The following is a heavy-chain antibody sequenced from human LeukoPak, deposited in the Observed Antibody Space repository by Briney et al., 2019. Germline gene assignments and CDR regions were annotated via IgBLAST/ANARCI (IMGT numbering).Heavy chain of an antibody. D-gene: IGHD4-17*01. CDR2: LSASGGLT. Sequence: GSLRLSCTASGFTFSSYAMSWVRQAPGKGLEWVSGLSASGGLTYYADSVKGRFTISRDNSKNTLYLQMNSLRAEDTAVYYCAKDWRLRSYYFDYWGQGTLVTVSS. CDR3: AKDWRLRSYYFDY. V-gene: IGHV3-23*01. J-gene: IGHJ4*02. CDR1: GFTFSSYA.